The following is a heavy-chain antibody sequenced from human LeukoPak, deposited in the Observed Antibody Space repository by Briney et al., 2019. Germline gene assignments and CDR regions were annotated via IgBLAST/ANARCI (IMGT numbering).Heavy chain of an antibody. D-gene: IGHD1-26*01. Sequence: ASVKVSCKASGYTFTSYYMHWVRQAPGQGLEWMGWINPNSGVTNYAQNFQGRVTMTRDTSISTVYMDLRRLTSDDTAVYYCARVGAQESIDIWGQGTMVTVSS. CDR1: GYTFTSYY. CDR3: ARVGAQESIDI. V-gene: IGHV1-2*02. J-gene: IGHJ3*02. CDR2: INPNSGVT.